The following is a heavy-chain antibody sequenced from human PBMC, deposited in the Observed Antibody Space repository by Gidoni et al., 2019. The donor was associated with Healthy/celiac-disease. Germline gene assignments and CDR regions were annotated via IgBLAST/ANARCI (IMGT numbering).Heavy chain of an antibody. J-gene: IGHJ4*02. CDR2: IYYSGST. D-gene: IGHD3-22*01. V-gene: IGHV4-39*01. CDR3: ARQEYYYDSSGYYYEGGGFDY. CDR1: GGSISSSSYY. Sequence: QLQLQESGPGLVKPSEPLSLTCTVSGGSISSSSYYWGWIRQPPGKGLEWIGVIYYSGSTDYNPYIKSRVTISVDTSKNQFSLKLSSVTAADTAVYYCARQEYYYDSSGYYYEGGGFDYWGQGTLVTVSS.